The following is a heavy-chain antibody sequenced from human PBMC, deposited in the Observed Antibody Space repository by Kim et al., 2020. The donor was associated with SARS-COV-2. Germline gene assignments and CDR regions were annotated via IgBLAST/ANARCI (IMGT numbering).Heavy chain of an antibody. J-gene: IGHJ5*02. Sequence: SVKVSCKASGGTFSSYAISWVRQAPGQGLEWMGGIIPIFGTANYAQKFQGRVTITADESTSTAYMELSSLRSEDTAVYYCARVMSDTRHRDIVVVPAAINWFDPWGQGTLVTVSS. CDR1: GGTFSSYA. CDR3: ARVMSDTRHRDIVVVPAAINWFDP. D-gene: IGHD2-2*02. V-gene: IGHV1-69*13. CDR2: IIPIFGTA.